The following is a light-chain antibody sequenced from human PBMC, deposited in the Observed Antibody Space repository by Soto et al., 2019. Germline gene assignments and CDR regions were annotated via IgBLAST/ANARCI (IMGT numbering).Light chain of an antibody. CDR2: DAS. J-gene: IGKJ1*01. CDR1: QSISSW. V-gene: IGKV1-5*01. CDR3: QQYNSYSET. Sequence: DIQMTPSPSTLSASVGYRFTITCPASQSISSWLAWYQQKPGKAPKLLIYDASSLESGVPSRFSGSGSGTEFTLTISSLQPDDFATYYCQQYNSYSETFGQGNKVDIK.